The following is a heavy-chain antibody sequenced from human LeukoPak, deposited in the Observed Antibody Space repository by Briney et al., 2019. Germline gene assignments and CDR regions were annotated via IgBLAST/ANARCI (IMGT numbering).Heavy chain of an antibody. CDR2: INPNSGGT. D-gene: IGHD4-17*01. Sequence: ASVKVSCKASGYTFTSYYMHWVRQAPGQGLEWMGWINPNSGGTYYVQKFQGRVTMTRDTSISTTYMELSRLTSDDTAVYYCARGAYAEYFQYWGQGTLVTVSS. V-gene: IGHV1-2*02. CDR3: ARGAYAEYFQY. CDR1: GYTFTSYY. J-gene: IGHJ1*01.